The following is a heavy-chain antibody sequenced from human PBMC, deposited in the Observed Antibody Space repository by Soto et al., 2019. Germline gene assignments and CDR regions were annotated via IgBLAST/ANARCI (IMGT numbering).Heavy chain of an antibody. V-gene: IGHV4-30-4*01. J-gene: IGHJ4*02. Sequence: QVQLQESGPGLVKPSQTLSLTCTVSGGSISSGDYYWSWIRQPPGKGLEWIGYIYYSGSTYYNPSLKSRVTISVDTSKNQFPLKLSSVTAADTAVYYCARDYCSGGSCREYYFDYWGQGTLVTVSS. CDR2: IYYSGST. CDR3: ARDYCSGGSCREYYFDY. CDR1: GGSISSGDYY. D-gene: IGHD2-15*01.